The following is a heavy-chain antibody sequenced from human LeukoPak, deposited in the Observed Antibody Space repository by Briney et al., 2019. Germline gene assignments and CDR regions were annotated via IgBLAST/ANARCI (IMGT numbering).Heavy chain of an antibody. CDR3: ARYASGSYYWFDP. D-gene: IGHD3-10*01. Sequence: PSETLSLTCTVPGGSISSTSYYWAWVRQPPGKGLEWIATVYYTGSAYYNPSLTGRVSISVDTSKSQFSLKLSSVTTADTALYYCARYASGSYYWFDPWGQGTLVTVSS. CDR1: GGSISSTSYY. V-gene: IGHV4-39*01. CDR2: VYYTGSA. J-gene: IGHJ5*02.